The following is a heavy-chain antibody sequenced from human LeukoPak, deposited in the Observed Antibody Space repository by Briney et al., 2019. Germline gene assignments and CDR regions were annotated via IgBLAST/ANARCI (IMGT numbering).Heavy chain of an antibody. D-gene: IGHD3-10*01. CDR2: ISAYNGNT. CDR3: ARDQGPQRITMVRGVPGGY. Sequence: ASVKVSCKASGYTFTSYGISWVRQAPGQGLEWMGWISAYNGNTNYAQKLQGRVTMTTDTSTSTAYMELGSLRSDDTAVYYCARDQGPQRITMVRGVPGGYWGQGTPVTVSS. CDR1: GYTFTSYG. J-gene: IGHJ4*02. V-gene: IGHV1-18*01.